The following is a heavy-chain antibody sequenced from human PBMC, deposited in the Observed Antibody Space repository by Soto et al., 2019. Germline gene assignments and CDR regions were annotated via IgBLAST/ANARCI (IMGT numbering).Heavy chain of an antibody. J-gene: IGHJ6*02. CDR3: ARRSTGLDYGMDV. Sequence: LSLTCTVSGGSIDSNIYYWGWLRQPPGKGLEWIGSIHNSGSTYYNPSLKSRVTISVDTSKNQFSVKLSSVTAADTAVYYCARRSTGLDYGMDVWGQGTTVTVSS. V-gene: IGHV4-39*01. D-gene: IGHD1-26*01. CDR2: IHNSGST. CDR1: GGSIDSNIYY.